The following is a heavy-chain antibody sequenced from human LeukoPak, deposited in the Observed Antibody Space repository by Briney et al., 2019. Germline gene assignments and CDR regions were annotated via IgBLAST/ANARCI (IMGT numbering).Heavy chain of an antibody. CDR2: IYYSGST. J-gene: IGHJ4*02. CDR1: GGSISSYY. V-gene: IGHV4-59*01. Sequence: SETLSLTCTVSGGSISSYYWSGIRQPPGKGLEWIGYIYYSGSTNYNPSLKSQVTISVDTSKNQFSLKLSSVTAADTAVYYCARVIPGQWLVPSVFDYWGQGTLVTVSS. D-gene: IGHD6-19*01. CDR3: ARVIPGQWLVPSVFDY.